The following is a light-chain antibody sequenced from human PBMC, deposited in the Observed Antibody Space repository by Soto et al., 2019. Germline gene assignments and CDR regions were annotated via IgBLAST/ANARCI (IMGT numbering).Light chain of an antibody. CDR3: QQRGNWPLT. J-gene: IGKJ1*01. CDR1: QSVSSY. V-gene: IGKV3-11*01. Sequence: EIVLTQSPATLSLSPGERATLSCRASQSVSSYFAWYQQKPGQAPRLLIYDASNRATGIPARFSGSGSGTAFTLTISSLEPEDFAIYYCQQRGNWPLTFGQGTTVEIK. CDR2: DAS.